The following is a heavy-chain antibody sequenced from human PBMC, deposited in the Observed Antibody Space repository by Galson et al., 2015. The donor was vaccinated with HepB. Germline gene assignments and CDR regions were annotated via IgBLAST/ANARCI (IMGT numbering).Heavy chain of an antibody. CDR1: GGTFSSYA. Sequence: SVKVSCKASGGTFSSYAISWVRQAPGQGLEWMGGIIPIFGTANYAQKFQGRVTITADKSTSTAYMELSSLRSEDTAVYYCARDLNGSSGWSYTKGDDAFDIWGQGTMVTVSS. J-gene: IGHJ3*02. V-gene: IGHV1-69*06. D-gene: IGHD6-19*01. CDR2: IIPIFGTA. CDR3: ARDLNGSSGWSYTKGDDAFDI.